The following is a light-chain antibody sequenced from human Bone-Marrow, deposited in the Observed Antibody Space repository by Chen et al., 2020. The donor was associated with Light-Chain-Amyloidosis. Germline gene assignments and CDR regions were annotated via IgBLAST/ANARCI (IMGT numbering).Light chain of an antibody. CDR1: SGSIATNY. V-gene: IGLV6-57*01. J-gene: IGLJ3*02. CDR3: QSYQGSSQGV. CDR2: EDD. Sequence: NFMLTQPHSVSESPGKTVIISCTRSSGSIATNYVQWYQQRPGSSPTTVIYEDDQRPSGVPVRFSVSIDRSSNSASLTISGLKAEDDADYYCQSYQGSSQGVFGGGTKLTVL.